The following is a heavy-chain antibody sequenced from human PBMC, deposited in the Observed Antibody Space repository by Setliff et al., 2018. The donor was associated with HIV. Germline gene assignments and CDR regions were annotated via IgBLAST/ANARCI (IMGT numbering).Heavy chain of an antibody. CDR3: AREVRVVLPAAASGNYYYYYMDV. CDR1: GGSISSYY. V-gene: IGHV4-4*07. D-gene: IGHD2-2*01. Sequence: SETLSLTCTVSGGSISSYYGSWIRQSAGKGLEWIGRIYPSGSTNYNPSLKSRVTMSVDTSKNQFSLRLSSVTAADTAVYYCAREVRVVLPAAASGNYYYYYMDVWGKGTTVTVSS. CDR2: IYPSGST. J-gene: IGHJ6*03.